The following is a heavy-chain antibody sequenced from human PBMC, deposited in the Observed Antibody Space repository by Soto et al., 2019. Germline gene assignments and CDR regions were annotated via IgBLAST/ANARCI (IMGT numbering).Heavy chain of an antibody. D-gene: IGHD6-19*01. J-gene: IGHJ4*02. CDR3: ASKTSGRNFDY. CDR2: IYHSGST. V-gene: IGHV4-38-2*02. CDR1: SSPINSRYY. Sequence: SETLSLTCTVSSSPINSRYYWGWIRQTPGKGLEWVASIYHSGSTHYNPSLKSRATISVDTSNNQFSLRLSSVTAADTAIYYCASKTSGRNFDYWGQGTQVTVSS.